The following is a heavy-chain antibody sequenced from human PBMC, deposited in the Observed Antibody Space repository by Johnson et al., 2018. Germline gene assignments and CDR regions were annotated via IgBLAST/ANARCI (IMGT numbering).Heavy chain of an antibody. Sequence: QVQLVESGAEVKKPGSSXKVSCKASGGTFSSYAMSWVRQAPGQGLEWMGGIIPMFGTVKNAQKFQGRVTITADESTSPAYMELSSLRSEDTAVYYCAKDRHRAPGAFDVWGQGTMVTVSS. CDR1: GGTFSSYA. D-gene: IGHD1-14*01. CDR3: AKDRHRAPGAFDV. J-gene: IGHJ3*01. V-gene: IGHV1-69*01. CDR2: IIPMFGTV.